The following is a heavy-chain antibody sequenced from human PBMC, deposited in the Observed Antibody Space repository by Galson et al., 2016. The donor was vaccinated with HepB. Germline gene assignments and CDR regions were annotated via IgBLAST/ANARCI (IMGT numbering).Heavy chain of an antibody. D-gene: IGHD2-2*01. V-gene: IGHV3-33*01. CDR3: ARAPRFCTSISCPSFFDS. CDR2: IWFDGSIK. CDR1: GFNFSSHD. Sequence: SLRLSCASSGFNFSSHDMHWVRQAPGKGPEWVAVIWFDGSIKYYAESVKGRFTVSRDNSKNTMHLEMNSLRGEDAAVFYCARAPRFCTSISCPSFFDSWGQGALVTVSS. J-gene: IGHJ4*02.